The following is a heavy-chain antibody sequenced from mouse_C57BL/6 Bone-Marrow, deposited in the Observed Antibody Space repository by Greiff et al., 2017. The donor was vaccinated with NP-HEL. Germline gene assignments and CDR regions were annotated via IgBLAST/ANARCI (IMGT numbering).Heavy chain of an antibody. V-gene: IGHV15-2*01. CDR1: DSEVFPIAY. CDR2: ILPSIGRT. Sequence: QVQLQQSGSELRSPGSSVKLSCKDFDSEVFPIAYMSWVRQKPGHGFEWIGGILPSIGRTIYGEKFEDKATLDADTLSNTAYLELNSLTSEDSAIYYCARRVDYDYSNWYFDVWGTGTTVTVSS. CDR3: ARRVDYDYSNWYFDV. D-gene: IGHD2-4*01. J-gene: IGHJ1*03.